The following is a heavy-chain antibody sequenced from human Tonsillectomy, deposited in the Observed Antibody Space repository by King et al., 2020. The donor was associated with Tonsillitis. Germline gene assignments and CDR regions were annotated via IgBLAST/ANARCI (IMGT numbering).Heavy chain of an antibody. CDR2: IDPSDSYT. V-gene: IGHV5-10-1*03. J-gene: IGHJ5*02. CDR1: GYSFSNYW. CDR3: AKKDGTNWGFDP. Sequence: VQMVESGAEVKKPGESLRISCKGFGYSFSNYWITWVRPMPGKGLEWMGRIDPSDSYTNYSPSFQGHVTISADKSISTAYLQRSSLKASDTAMYYCAKKDGTNWGFDPWGQGTLVIVSS. D-gene: IGHD1-1*01.